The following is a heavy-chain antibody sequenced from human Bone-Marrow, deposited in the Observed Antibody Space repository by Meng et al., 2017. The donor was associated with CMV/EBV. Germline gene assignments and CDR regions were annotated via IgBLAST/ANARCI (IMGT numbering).Heavy chain of an antibody. CDR3: VKYYGFLDGMDV. Sequence: GESLKISCAASGFTFSSYAMSWVRQAPGKGLEWVSAKSGSGESTYYADSVKGRFTISRDNSKNTVYLQMNSLRAEDTALYYCVKYYGFLDGMDVWGQGTTVTVSS. CDR1: GFTFSSYA. CDR2: KSGSGEST. J-gene: IGHJ6*02. V-gene: IGHV3-23*01. D-gene: IGHD3-3*01.